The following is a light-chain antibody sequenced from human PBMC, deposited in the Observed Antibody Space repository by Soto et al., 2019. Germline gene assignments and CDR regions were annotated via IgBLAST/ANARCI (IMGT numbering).Light chain of an antibody. Sequence: QSALTQPASVSGSPGQSIAISCTGTSSDIGTSIYVSWYQQHPGKAPKLMIYDVSNRPSGVSDRFSGSKSGNTASLTISGLQAEDEADYYCSSYTTGSTPVFGGGTKLPVL. J-gene: IGLJ2*01. CDR3: SSYTTGSTPV. CDR2: DVS. CDR1: SSDIGTSIY. V-gene: IGLV2-14*01.